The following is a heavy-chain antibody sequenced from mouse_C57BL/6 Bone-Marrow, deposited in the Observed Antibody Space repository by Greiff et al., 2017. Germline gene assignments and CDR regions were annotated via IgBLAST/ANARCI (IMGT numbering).Heavy chain of an antibody. D-gene: IGHD2-4*01. Sequence: QVQLKQSGAELARPGASVKLSCKASGYTFTSYGISWVKQRTGQGLEWIGEIYPRSGNTYYNEKFKGKATLTADKSSSPAYMELRSLTSEDSAVDFCSKAIYYDYADGYWDFDVWGTGTTVTVSA. CDR2: IYPRSGNT. J-gene: IGHJ1*03. CDR1: GYTFTSYG. V-gene: IGHV1-81*01. CDR3: SKAIYYDYADGYWDFDV.